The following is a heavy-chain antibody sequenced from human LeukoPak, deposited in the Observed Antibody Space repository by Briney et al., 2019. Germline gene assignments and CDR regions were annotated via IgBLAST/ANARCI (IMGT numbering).Heavy chain of an antibody. CDR1: GFTFSRYP. CDR2: LSAAGGGT. J-gene: IGHJ4*02. CDR3: AKTSSSGWYAFDS. Sequence: QPGGSVTLSCAASGFTFSRYPMSWVRQAPGKGLEWVSTLSAAGGGTYYANSVRARFTISRDNSKNTLYLQMFSLRAEDTALYYCAKTSSSGWYAFDSWGQGTLVTVSS. V-gene: IGHV3-23*01. D-gene: IGHD6-19*01.